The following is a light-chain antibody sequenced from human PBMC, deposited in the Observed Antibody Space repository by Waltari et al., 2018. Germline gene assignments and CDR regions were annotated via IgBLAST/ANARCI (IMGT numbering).Light chain of an antibody. V-gene: IGKV1-5*03. CDR2: KAS. CDR1: QSISIW. J-gene: IGKJ1*01. CDR3: QEYNTYSRT. Sequence: DIQMTQSPSTLSASVGDRVTITCRDSQSISIWMAWYQQKTGKAPKLLIYKASALQSGVPSRFTGSGSGTEFTLTISSLQPDDFATYYCQEYNTYSRTFGQGTKVEIK.